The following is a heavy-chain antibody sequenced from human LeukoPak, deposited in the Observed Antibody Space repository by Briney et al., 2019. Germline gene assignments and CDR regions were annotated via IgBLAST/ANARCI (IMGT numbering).Heavy chain of an antibody. D-gene: IGHD1-1*01. V-gene: IGHV4-39*07. J-gene: IGHJ4*02. Sequence: SQTLSLTCTVSGGSISSGGYYWGWIRQPPGKGLEWIGSIYYSGSTYYNPSLKSRVTISVDTSKNQFSLKLSSVTAADTAVYYCARVTYNWNDEDYFDYWGQGTLVTVSS. CDR1: GGSISSGGYY. CDR2: IYYSGST. CDR3: ARVTYNWNDEDYFDY.